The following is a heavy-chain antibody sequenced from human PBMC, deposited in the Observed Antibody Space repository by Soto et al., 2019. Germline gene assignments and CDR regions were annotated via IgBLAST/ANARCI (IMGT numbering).Heavy chain of an antibody. Sequence: ASVKVSCKASGYTFTSYGISRVRQAPGQGLEWMGWISAHNGNTDYAQKFQGRVTMPTDTSTSTASMELRSLTSDDTAFYYCAKGSYISSLYSLDYWGQGTLVTVSS. J-gene: IGHJ4*02. CDR3: AKGSYISSLYSLDY. D-gene: IGHD6-13*01. V-gene: IGHV1-18*04. CDR2: ISAHNGNT. CDR1: GYTFTSYG.